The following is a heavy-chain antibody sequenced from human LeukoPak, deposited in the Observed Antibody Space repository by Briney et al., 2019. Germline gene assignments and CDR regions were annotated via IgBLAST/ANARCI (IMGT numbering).Heavy chain of an antibody. J-gene: IGHJ4*02. CDR3: ARAYYYDSSGFDY. D-gene: IGHD3-22*01. CDR1: GGSISSYY. V-gene: IGHV4-59*12. Sequence: SETLSLTCTVSGGSISSYYWSWIRQPPGKGLEWIGYIYHSGSTYYNPSLKSRVTISVDRSKNQFSLKLSSVTAADTAVYYCARAYYYDSSGFDYWGQGTLVTVSS. CDR2: IYHSGST.